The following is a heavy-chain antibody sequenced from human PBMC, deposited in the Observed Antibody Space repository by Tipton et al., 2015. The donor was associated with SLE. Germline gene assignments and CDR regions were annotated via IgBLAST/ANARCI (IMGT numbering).Heavy chain of an antibody. V-gene: IGHV3-33*01. CDR1: GFTFSYHG. Sequence: SLRLSCAASGFTFSYHGMHWVRQAPGKGLEWVATTWYDDENNKYYSDSVKGRFTISRDNSKNTLFLQMNSLRAEDAAAYYCARSSENYGMDVWGQGTTVTVSS. D-gene: IGHD6-6*01. CDR3: ARSSENYGMDV. J-gene: IGHJ6*02. CDR2: TWYDDENNK.